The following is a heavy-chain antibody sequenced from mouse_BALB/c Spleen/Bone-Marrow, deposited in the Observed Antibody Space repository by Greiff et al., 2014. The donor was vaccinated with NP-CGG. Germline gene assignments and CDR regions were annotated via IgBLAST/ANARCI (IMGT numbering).Heavy chain of an antibody. CDR1: GFNIKDTY. CDR3: ASYYYGRSYGFAY. J-gene: IGHJ3*01. D-gene: IGHD1-1*01. CDR2: IDPANGNT. V-gene: IGHV14-3*02. Sequence: EVQLQQSVAELVKPGASVKLSCTASGFNIKDTYMHWVKQRPEQGLEWIGRIDPANGNTKYDPKFQGKATITADTSSNTAYLQLSSLTSEDTAVYYGASYYYGRSYGFAYWGQGTLVTVSA.